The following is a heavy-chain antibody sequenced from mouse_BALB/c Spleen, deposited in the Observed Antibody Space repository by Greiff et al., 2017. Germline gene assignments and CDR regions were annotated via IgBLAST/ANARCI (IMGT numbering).Heavy chain of an antibody. J-gene: IGHJ3*01. V-gene: IGHV1-20*02. CDR2: INPYNGDT. CDR1: GYSFTGYF. D-gene: IGHD2-3*01. CDR3: ARGYDGYGWFAY. Sequence: EVQLQQSGPELVKPGASVKISCKASGYSFTGYFMNWVMQSHGKSLEWIGRINPYNGDTFYNQKFKGKATLTVDKSSSTAHMGLRSLASEDSAVYYCARGYDGYGWFAYWGQGTPVTVSA.